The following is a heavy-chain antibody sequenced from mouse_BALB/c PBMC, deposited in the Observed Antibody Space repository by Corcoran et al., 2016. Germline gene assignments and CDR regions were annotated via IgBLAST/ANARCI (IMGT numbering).Heavy chain of an antibody. V-gene: IGHV1-26*01. CDR3: ARERYWYFDV. J-gene: IGHJ1*01. CDR2: INPNDGGT. CDR1: GYTFTDYY. Sequence: EVQLQQSGPELVQPGSSVKMSCNASGYTFTDYYLKWVKQSHGKSLAWIGDINPNDGGTSYNQKFKGKATLTVDKSSSTAYMQLNSLTSEESAVYYCARERYWYFDVWGAGTTVTVSS.